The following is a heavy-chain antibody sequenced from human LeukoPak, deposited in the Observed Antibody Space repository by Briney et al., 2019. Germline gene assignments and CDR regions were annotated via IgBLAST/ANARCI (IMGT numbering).Heavy chain of an antibody. CDR3: AKDLPYEEFVVVPAAMFDY. V-gene: IGHV3-23*01. J-gene: IGHJ4*02. CDR1: GFTFSSHG. CDR2: ISGSGGST. D-gene: IGHD2-2*01. Sequence: GGTLRLSCAASGFTFSSHGMSWVRQAPGKGLEWVSAISGSGGSTYYADSVKGRFTISRDNSKNTLYLQMNSLRVEDTVVYYCAKDLPYEEFVVVPAAMFDYWGQGTLVTVSS.